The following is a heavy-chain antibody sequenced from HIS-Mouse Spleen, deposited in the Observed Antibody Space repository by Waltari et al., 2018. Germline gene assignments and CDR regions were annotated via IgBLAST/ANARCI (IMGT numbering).Heavy chain of an antibody. CDR1: GGSFSGYY. CDR2: INHSGST. V-gene: IGHV4-34*01. D-gene: IGHD3-10*01. CDR3: ARGSGPH. Sequence: QVQLQQWGAGLLKPSETLSLTCAVYGGSFSGYYWSWIRQPPGKGLEWVGEINHSGSTNYNPSRKSRVTISVDTSKNQFSLKLSSVTAADTAVYYCARGSGPHWGQGTLVTVSS. J-gene: IGHJ4*02.